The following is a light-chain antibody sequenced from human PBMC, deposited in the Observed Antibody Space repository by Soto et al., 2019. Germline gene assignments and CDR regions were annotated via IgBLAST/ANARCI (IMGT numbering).Light chain of an antibody. V-gene: IGKV1-27*01. J-gene: IGKJ4*01. CDR1: QGLSNY. CDR3: QKYNGAPLT. Sequence: DIQMTQSPSSLSASVGDRVTITCRASQGLSNYLAWYQQKPGKDPNLLIYDASTLQSGVPSRFSGSGSGTDFTLTISSLQPEDVATYYCQKYNGAPLTFGGGTKVEI. CDR2: DAS.